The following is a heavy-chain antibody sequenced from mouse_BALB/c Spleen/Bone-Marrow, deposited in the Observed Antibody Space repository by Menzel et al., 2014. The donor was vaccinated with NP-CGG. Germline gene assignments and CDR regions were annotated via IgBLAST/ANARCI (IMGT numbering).Heavy chain of an antibody. CDR3: IRPYDGYYAWFAY. J-gene: IGHJ3*01. CDR1: GFTFSSFG. V-gene: IGHV5-17*02. Sequence: EVQLVESGGGLVQPGGSRKLSCAASGFTFSSFGMHWIRQAPEKGLEWVAYISSDSTAIYYADTVKGRFTISRDNPKNPLFLQMTSLRSEDTAMYYCIRPYDGYYAWFAYWGQGTLVTVSA. D-gene: IGHD2-3*01. CDR2: ISSDSTAI.